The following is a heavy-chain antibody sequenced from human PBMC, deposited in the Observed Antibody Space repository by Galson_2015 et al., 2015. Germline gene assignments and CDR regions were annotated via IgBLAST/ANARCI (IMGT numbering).Heavy chain of an antibody. J-gene: IGHJ4*02. CDR2: ISYDGSNK. CDR1: GFTFSSYA. CDR3: ARDTVPPHRESDSYYSDY. V-gene: IGHV3-30-3*01. D-gene: IGHD2-21*02. Sequence: SLRLSCAASGFTFSSYAMHWVRQAPGKGLEWVAVISYDGSNKYYADSVKGRFTISGDNSKNTLYLQMNSLRAEDTAVYYCARDTVPPHRESDSYYSDYWAQGTRIPDSS.